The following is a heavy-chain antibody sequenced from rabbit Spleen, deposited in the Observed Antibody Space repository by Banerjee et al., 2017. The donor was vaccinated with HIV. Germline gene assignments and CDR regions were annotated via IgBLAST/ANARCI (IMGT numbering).Heavy chain of an antibody. CDR2: IDTGSRDFT. CDR1: GIDFSNYNF. V-gene: IGHV1S45*01. J-gene: IGHJ4*01. D-gene: IGHD4-1*01. Sequence: QEQLEESGGGLVQPGASLTLTCKASGIDFSNYNFMCWVRQAPGKGLNWIACIDTGSRDFTYYASWAKGRFTISKTSSTTVTLQMTSLTAADTATYFCARDLAGVIGWNFNLWGQGTLVTVS. CDR3: ARDLAGVIGWNFNL.